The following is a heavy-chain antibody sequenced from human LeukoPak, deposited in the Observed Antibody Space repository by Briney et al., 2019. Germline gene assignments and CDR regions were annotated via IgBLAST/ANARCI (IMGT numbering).Heavy chain of an antibody. Sequence: TSETLSLTCTVSGGSISSSSYYWGWIRQPPGKGLEWIGSIYYSGSTYYNPSLKSRVTISVDTSKNQFSLKLSSVTAADTAVYCPIAATPHDAFDIWGQGTMVTVSS. J-gene: IGHJ3*02. CDR1: GGSISSSSYY. V-gene: IGHV4-39*01. CDR2: IYYSGST. CDR3: IAATPHDAFDI. D-gene: IGHD2-15*01.